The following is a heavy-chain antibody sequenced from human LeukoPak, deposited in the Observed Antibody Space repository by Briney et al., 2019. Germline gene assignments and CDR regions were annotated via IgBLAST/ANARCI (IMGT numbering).Heavy chain of an antibody. D-gene: IGHD1-26*01. J-gene: IGHJ3*02. CDR2: IYYSGST. V-gene: IGHV4-59*01. Sequence: SETLSLTCTVSGDSISSYYWSWIRQPPGKGLEWIGYIYYSGSTNYNPSLKSRVTIKVDTSKNQFSLKLSSVTAADTAVYYCARVIVGASRSGAFDIWGQGTMVTVYS. CDR1: GDSISSYY. CDR3: ARVIVGASRSGAFDI.